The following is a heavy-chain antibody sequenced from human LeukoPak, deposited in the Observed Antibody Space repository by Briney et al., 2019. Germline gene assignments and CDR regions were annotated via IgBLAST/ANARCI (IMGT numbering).Heavy chain of an antibody. CDR1: GGTFISYA. V-gene: IGHV1-69*13. CDR3: ARDHRKRGDLD. Sequence: SVKVSCKASGGTFISYAISWLRQAPGQGLEWMGGIIPIFGTANYAQKFQGRVTITADESTSTAYIELSSLRSEDTAVYYCARDHRKRGDLDWGQGTLVTVSS. D-gene: IGHD7-27*01. CDR2: IIPIFGTA. J-gene: IGHJ4*02.